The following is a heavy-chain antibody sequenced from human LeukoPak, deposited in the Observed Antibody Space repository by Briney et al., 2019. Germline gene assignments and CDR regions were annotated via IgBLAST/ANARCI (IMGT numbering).Heavy chain of an antibody. D-gene: IGHD4-23*01. Sequence: GESLKISCKGSGYSFTSYWIGWVRLMPGKGLEWMGIIYPGDSDTRYSPSFQGQVTISADKSISTAYLQWSSLKASDTAMYYCARHGLMTTVVMHGMDVWGQGTTVTVSS. CDR2: IYPGDSDT. J-gene: IGHJ6*02. V-gene: IGHV5-51*01. CDR1: GYSFTSYW. CDR3: ARHGLMTTVVMHGMDV.